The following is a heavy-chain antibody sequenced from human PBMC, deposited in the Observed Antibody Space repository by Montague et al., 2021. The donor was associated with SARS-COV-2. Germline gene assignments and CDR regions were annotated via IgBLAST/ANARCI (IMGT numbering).Heavy chain of an antibody. J-gene: IGHJ4*02. Sequence: SETLSLTCTVSGDSITNTRYFRGWTRQPPGKALEWIGSIYHNGKTYYNPSLERRALLSIDTSKNQFSLRLSSVIASDTAVYYCAVELNYFFDYWGQGFLVSVSS. CDR2: IYHNGKT. V-gene: IGHV4-39*01. CDR3: AVELNYFFDY. CDR1: GDSITNTRYF. D-gene: IGHD1-7*01.